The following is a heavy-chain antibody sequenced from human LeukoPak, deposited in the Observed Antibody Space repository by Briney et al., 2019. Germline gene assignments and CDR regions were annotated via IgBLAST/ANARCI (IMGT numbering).Heavy chain of an antibody. Sequence: SQTLSLTCTVSGDSISSGYYWSWIRQSPGKGLEWIGYIHQSGDTYSHPSLKSRVTVSADRSTNQFSLRLSSVTAADTAVYYCARGTSGSFDYWGQGTLVTVSS. CDR3: ARGTSGSFDY. CDR2: IHQSGDT. CDR1: GDSISSGYY. V-gene: IGHV4-30-2*06. D-gene: IGHD1-26*01. J-gene: IGHJ4*02.